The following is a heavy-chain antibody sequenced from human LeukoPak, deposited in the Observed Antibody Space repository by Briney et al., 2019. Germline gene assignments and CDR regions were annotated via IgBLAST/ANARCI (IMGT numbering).Heavy chain of an antibody. CDR1: GFSFSTTW. CDR2: INSDGTT. V-gene: IGHV3-74*01. Sequence: GGSLRLSCAASGFSFSTTWMHWVRQAPGKGLIWVSRINSDGTTSYADSVKGRFTISRDNSKNTLYLQMNSLRAEDTAVYYCAKDVNRLLFSYGPDYWGQGTLVTVSS. J-gene: IGHJ4*02. CDR3: AKDVNRLLFSYGPDY. D-gene: IGHD5-18*01.